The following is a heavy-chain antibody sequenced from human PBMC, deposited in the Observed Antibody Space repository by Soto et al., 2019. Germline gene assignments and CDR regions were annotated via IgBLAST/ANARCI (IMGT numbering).Heavy chain of an antibody. J-gene: IGHJ4*02. V-gene: IGHV4-34*01. CDR3: ARAHRNNYGKKYYFDY. CDR1: GGSFSGYY. CDR2: INHSGST. Sequence: SETLSLPCAVYGGSFSGYYWSWIRQPPGKGLEWIGVINHSGSTNYSPSLKSRVTISVDTSKNQFSLKLSSVTAADTAVYYCARAHRNNYGKKYYFDYWGEGTLVTVSS. D-gene: IGHD4-17*01.